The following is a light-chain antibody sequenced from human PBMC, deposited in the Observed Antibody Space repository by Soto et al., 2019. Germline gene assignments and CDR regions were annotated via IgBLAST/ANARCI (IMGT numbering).Light chain of an antibody. Sequence: EMLMTHSPATLSVSPGERSTLSFRASQSVSYYLAWYQQKPGQAPRLLIYDASTRATGVPARFSGSGSGTEFTLTISSLQSEDFGVYYCQQNKDWPGTFGQGTKVDIK. CDR1: QSVSYY. V-gene: IGKV3-15*01. J-gene: IGKJ1*01. CDR2: DAS. CDR3: QQNKDWPGT.